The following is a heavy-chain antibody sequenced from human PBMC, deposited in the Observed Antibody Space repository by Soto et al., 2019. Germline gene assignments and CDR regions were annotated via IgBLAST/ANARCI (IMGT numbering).Heavy chain of an antibody. J-gene: IGHJ6*02. V-gene: IGHV1-69*08. D-gene: IGHD2-15*01. CDR3: AREVAYYYYGMDV. CDR2: IIPILGIA. CDR1: GGTFSSYT. Sequence: QVQLVQSGAEVKKPGSSVKVSCKASGGTFSSYTISWVRQAPGQGLEWMGRIIPILGIANYAQKFQGRVTITADKSTSTAYMELSSLRSEDTAVYYCAREVAYYYYGMDVWGQGTTVTVSS.